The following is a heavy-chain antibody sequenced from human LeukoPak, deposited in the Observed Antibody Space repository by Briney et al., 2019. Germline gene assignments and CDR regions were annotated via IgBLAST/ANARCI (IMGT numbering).Heavy chain of an antibody. CDR3: ARAKDYTLIDY. CDR1: GGSISSYY. V-gene: IGHV4-59*01. J-gene: IGHJ4*02. CDR2: IYYSGST. D-gene: IGHD4-11*01. Sequence: SSETLSLTCTVSGGSISSYYWSWIRQPPGKGLEWIGYIYYSGSTNYNPSLKSRVTISVDTSKNQFSLKLSSVTAADTAVYYCARAKDYTLIDYWGQGTLVTVSS.